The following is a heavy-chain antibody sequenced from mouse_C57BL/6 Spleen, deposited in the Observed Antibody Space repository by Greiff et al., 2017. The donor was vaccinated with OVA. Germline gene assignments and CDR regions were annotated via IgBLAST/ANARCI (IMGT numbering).Heavy chain of an antibody. CDR1: GYTFTGYW. CDR2: ILPGSGST. V-gene: IGHV1-9*01. CDR3: ALSTTVVATGFDY. D-gene: IGHD1-1*01. Sequence: QVQLQQSGAELMKPGASVKLSCKATGYTFTGYWIEWVKQRPGHGLEWIGEILPGSGSTNYNEKFKGTATFTADTSSNTAYMQLSSLTTEDSANYYCALSTTVVATGFDYWGQGTTLTVSS. J-gene: IGHJ2*01.